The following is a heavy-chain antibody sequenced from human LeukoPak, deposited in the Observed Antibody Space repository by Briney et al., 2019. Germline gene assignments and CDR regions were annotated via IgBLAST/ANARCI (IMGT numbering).Heavy chain of an antibody. J-gene: IGHJ4*02. CDR1: GFTFSSYS. D-gene: IGHD3-3*01. CDR2: ISSSSSYI. V-gene: IGHV3-21*01. Sequence: GGSLRLSCAASGFTFSSYSMNWARHAPGKGLEWDSSISSSSSYIYYADSVKGRFTISRDNAKNSLYLQMNSLRAEDTAVYYCARVLVLAPDYWGQGTLVTVSS. CDR3: ARVLVLAPDY.